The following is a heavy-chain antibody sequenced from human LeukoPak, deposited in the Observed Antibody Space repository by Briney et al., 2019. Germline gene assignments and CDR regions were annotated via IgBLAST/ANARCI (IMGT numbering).Heavy chain of an antibody. CDR3: ARLRLKSGWNSAAEY. J-gene: IGHJ4*02. CDR2: IYPGDSDT. D-gene: IGHD6-19*01. Sequence: GESLKISCKGSGYSFSSYWIGWVRQMPGKGLEWMGIIYPGDSDTRYSPAFQGQVTISADKSISTASLQWSSLKASDTAMYFCARLRLKSGWNSAAEYWGQGTLVTVSS. V-gene: IGHV5-51*01. CDR1: GYSFSSYW.